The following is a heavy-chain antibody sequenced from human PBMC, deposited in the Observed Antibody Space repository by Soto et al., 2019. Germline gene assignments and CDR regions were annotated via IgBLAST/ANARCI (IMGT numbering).Heavy chain of an antibody. J-gene: IGHJ4*02. D-gene: IGHD3-10*01. CDR2: IWYDGSIK. CDR3: AKKVNSGSGSQYFDY. V-gene: IGHV3-33*06. CDR1: GFTFNTYG. Sequence: QEQLVESGGGVVQPGRSLRLSCAASGFTFNTYGMHWVRRIPGKGLQWVAIIWYDGSIKYYADSVKGRFTISRDNSKNTLYLQMNSLRDEDTAVYYCAKKVNSGSGSQYFDYWGQGTLVTVSS.